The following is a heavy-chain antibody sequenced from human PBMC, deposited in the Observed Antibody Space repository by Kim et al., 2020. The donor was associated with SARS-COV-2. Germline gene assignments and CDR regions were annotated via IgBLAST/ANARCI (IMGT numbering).Heavy chain of an antibody. Sequence: GGSLRPSCAASGLTFSKAWMSWVRQAPGKGLEWVGRIKSKTDGGATDYGAPVKGRFTISRDDSKNTLYLQMNSLKTEDTAVYYCTTDLRYCTNTNCYEVDYWGQGTLVTVSS. J-gene: IGHJ4*02. CDR2: IKSKTDGGAT. CDR1: GLTFSKAW. CDR3: TTDLRYCTNTNCYEVDY. D-gene: IGHD2-2*01. V-gene: IGHV3-15*01.